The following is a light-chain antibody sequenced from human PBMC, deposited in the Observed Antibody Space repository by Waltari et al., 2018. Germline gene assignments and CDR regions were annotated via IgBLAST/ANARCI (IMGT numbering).Light chain of an antibody. CDR3: QAWDSSTAAV. J-gene: IGLJ2*01. V-gene: IGLV3-1*01. Sequence: SYELTQPPSVSVSPGQTASITCSGDNLGHKYACWYQQKPGQSPVLVIFQDSKRPSGIPYRFSGSNSGNTATLTISGTQAMDEADYSCQAWDSSTAAVFGGGTKLTVL. CDR1: NLGHKY. CDR2: QDS.